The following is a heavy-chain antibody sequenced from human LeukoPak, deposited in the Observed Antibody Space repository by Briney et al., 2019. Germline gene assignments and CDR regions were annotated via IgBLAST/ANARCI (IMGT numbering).Heavy chain of an antibody. CDR3: ARDPSGAWQWFDY. CDR2: INPNGGGT. CDR1: GYTXTTYY. D-gene: IGHD6-19*01. J-gene: IGHJ4*02. Sequence: ASVKVSCKASGYTXTTYYMHWVRQAPGQGLEWMGVINPNGGGTSYAQKFEGRLTMTRDTSTSTVSMELSSLRSEDTAMYYCARDPSGAWQWFDYWGQGTLVTVSS. V-gene: IGHV1-46*01.